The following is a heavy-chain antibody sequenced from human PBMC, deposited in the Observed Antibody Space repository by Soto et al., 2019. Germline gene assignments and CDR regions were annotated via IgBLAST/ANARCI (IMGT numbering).Heavy chain of an antibody. CDR2: ISGSGGST. Sequence: EVQLLESGGGLVQPGGSLRLSCAASGFTFSSYAMSWVRQAPGKGLEWVSAISGSGGSTYYADSVKGRFTISRDNSKNTVYLQKNSLRAEDTAVYYCAEGASGYYYYGMDVWGQGTTVTVSS. CDR1: GFTFSSYA. D-gene: IGHD3-10*01. CDR3: AEGASGYYYYGMDV. V-gene: IGHV3-23*01. J-gene: IGHJ6*02.